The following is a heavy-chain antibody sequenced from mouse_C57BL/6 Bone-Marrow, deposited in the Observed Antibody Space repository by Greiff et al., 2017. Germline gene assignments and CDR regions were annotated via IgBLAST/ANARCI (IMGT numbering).Heavy chain of an antibody. V-gene: IGHV1-22*01. CDR2: INPNNGGT. CDR3: AKGDYYGVWAMDY. CDR1: GYTFTDYN. D-gene: IGHD1-1*01. J-gene: IGHJ4*01. Sequence: VQLQQSGPELVKPGASVKMSCKASGYTFTDYNMHWVKQSHGKSLEWIGYINPNNGGTSYNQKFKGKATLTVNKSSSTAYMELRSLTSEDSAVYYCAKGDYYGVWAMDYWGQGTSVTVSS.